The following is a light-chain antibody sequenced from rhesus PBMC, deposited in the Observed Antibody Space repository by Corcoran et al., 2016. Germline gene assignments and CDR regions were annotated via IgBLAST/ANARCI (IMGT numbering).Light chain of an antibody. CDR2: YAS. J-gene: IGKJ3*01. V-gene: IGKV1S15*01. Sequence: DIQMTQSPSSLSASIGDTVTITCRASQGISNNLAWYQQKPGKVPKLLIRYASTLQSGVPSRFIGNGSGTDFTLTISSLQPEDFAAYYFQHGYSTPFTFGPGTKLHIK. CDR1: QGISNN. CDR3: QHGYSTPFT.